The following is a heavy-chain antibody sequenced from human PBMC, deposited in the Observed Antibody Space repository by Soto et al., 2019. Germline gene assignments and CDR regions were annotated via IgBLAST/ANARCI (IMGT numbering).Heavy chain of an antibody. CDR2: ISWNSGSI. D-gene: IGHD2-2*01. J-gene: IGHJ3*02. CDR3: AKSKHCSSTSCHDAFDI. Sequence: EVQLVESGGGWVQPGRSLRLSCAASGFIFDDYAMHWVRQAPGKGLEWVSGISWNSGSIGYADSVKGRFTISRDNAKNSLYLQMNSLRAEDPALYYCAKSKHCSSTSCHDAFDIWGQGTMVTVSS. V-gene: IGHV3-9*01. CDR1: GFIFDDYA.